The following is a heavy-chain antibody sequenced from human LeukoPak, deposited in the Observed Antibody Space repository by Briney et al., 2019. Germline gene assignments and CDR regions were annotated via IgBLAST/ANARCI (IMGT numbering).Heavy chain of an antibody. CDR3: AKGGKWDVTPFDY. D-gene: IGHD1-26*01. CDR1: GFTFTSYS. CDR2: ISGGGGST. V-gene: IGHV3-23*01. J-gene: IGHJ4*02. Sequence: GGSLRLSCAASGFTFTSYSMNWVRPAPGKGLEWVSTISGGGGSTYYADSVKGRFTISRDNSKNTLYLQVNSLRAEDTAVYYCAKGGKWDVTPFDYWGQGTLVTVSS.